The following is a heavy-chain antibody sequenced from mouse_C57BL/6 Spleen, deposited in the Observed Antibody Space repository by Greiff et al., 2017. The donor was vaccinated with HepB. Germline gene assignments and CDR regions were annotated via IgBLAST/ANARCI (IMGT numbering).Heavy chain of an antibody. CDR3: ARGYGSGGFAY. Sequence: EVQLQQSGPELVKPGASVKISCKASGYTFTDYYMNWVKQSHGKSLEWIGDINPNNGGTSYNQKFKGKATLTVDKSSSTAYMELRSLTSEDSAVYYCARGYGSGGFAYWGQGTLVTVSA. V-gene: IGHV1-26*01. CDR1: GYTFTDYY. CDR2: INPNNGGT. D-gene: IGHD1-1*01. J-gene: IGHJ3*01.